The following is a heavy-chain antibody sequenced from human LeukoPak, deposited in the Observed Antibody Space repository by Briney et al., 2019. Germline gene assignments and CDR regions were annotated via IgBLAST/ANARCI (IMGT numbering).Heavy chain of an antibody. J-gene: IGHJ4*02. CDR1: GGSISSSSYY. Sequence: SETLSLTCTVSGGSISSSSYYWGWIRQPPGKGLEWIGSIYYSGSTYYNPSLKSRVTISVDTSKNQFSLKLSSVTAADTAVYCCASGVQKGYWGQGTLVTVSS. D-gene: IGHD3-16*01. CDR3: ASGVQKGY. V-gene: IGHV4-39*01. CDR2: IYYSGST.